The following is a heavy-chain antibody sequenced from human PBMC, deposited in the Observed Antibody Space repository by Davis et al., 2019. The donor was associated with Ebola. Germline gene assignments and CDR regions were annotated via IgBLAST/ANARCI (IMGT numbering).Heavy chain of an antibody. D-gene: IGHD4-11*01. V-gene: IGHV1-2*06. J-gene: IGHJ4*02. Sequence: WIRQSPSRGLEWLGRVILKSGATNYAQKFQGRVTMTRDTSISTVYMELSSLRYDDTADYYCARGHNYAHEYWGQGTLVTVSS. CDR3: ARGHNYAHEY. CDR2: VILKSGAT.